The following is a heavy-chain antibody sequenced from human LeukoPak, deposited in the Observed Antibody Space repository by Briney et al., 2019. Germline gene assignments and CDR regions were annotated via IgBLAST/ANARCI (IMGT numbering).Heavy chain of an antibody. CDR3: AKDTPSIVVTIFDY. CDR1: GFSFDDYA. CDR2: ISWNSGSI. V-gene: IGHV3-9*01. J-gene: IGHJ4*02. D-gene: IGHD2-21*02. Sequence: GGSLRLSCAASGFSFDDYAMHWVRQAPGKGLEWVSGISWNSGSIAYADSVKGRFTISRDNAKNSLYLQMNSLRAEDTALYYCAKDTPSIVVTIFDYWGQGTLVTVSS.